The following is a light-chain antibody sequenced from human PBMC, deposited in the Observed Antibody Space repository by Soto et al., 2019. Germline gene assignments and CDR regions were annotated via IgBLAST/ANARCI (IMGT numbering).Light chain of an antibody. Sequence: IQLTQAPSFLSASAGDTVTITCRASQDIRSYLAWYQQKAGRAPKLLIYAASTLQSEVPSRFSGSGSGTEFTLTISSLQPEDFATYYCQQADTFPLTFGGGTKVDIK. CDR1: QDIRSY. CDR2: AAS. V-gene: IGKV1-9*01. CDR3: QQADTFPLT. J-gene: IGKJ4*01.